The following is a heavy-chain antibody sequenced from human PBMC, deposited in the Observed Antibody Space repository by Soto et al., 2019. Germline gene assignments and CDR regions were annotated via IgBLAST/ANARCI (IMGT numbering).Heavy chain of an antibody. V-gene: IGHV4-38-2*01. Sequence: LSLTCAVSGYSISSGYYWGWIRQPPGKGLEWIGSIYHSGSTYYNPSLKSRVTISVDTSKNQFSLKLSSVTAADTAVYYCARGRNYDAGPRVYNWFDPWGQGTLVTVSS. J-gene: IGHJ5*02. CDR1: GYSISSGYY. D-gene: IGHD3-22*01. CDR3: ARGRNYDAGPRVYNWFDP. CDR2: IYHSGST.